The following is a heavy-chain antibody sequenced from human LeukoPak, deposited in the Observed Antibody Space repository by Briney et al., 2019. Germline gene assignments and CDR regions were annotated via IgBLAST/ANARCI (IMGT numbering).Heavy chain of an antibody. CDR2: ISKDGSQR. Sequence: GGSLRLSCAASGFTFSSYGMHWVRQAPGKGLEWVAVISKDGSQRYYADSVKGRFTISRDNSQNTVYLQMSTLRVDDTAVYYCVRDEDGRSSNYVFGYWGQGTLVTVSS. D-gene: IGHD3-16*01. J-gene: IGHJ4*02. CDR3: VRDEDGRSSNYVFGY. CDR1: GFTFSSYG. V-gene: IGHV3-30*04.